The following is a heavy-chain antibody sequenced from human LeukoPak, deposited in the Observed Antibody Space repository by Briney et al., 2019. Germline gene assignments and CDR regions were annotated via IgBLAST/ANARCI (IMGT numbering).Heavy chain of an antibody. CDR2: IYSSGST. V-gene: IGHV4-39*01. D-gene: IGHD3-9*01. Sequence: SETLSLTCTVSGASISGSGYYWGWIRQPPGKGLEWIGSIYSSGSTYYNASLQSRVTISIETSKNQISLRLNSVTAADTAMYYCANVLILTGYFYDYWGQGTLVTVSS. J-gene: IGHJ4*02. CDR1: GASISGSGYY. CDR3: ANVLILTGYFYDY.